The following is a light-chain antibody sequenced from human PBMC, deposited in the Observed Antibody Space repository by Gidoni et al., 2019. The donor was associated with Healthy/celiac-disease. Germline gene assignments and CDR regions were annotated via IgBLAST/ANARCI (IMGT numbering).Light chain of an antibody. CDR3: CSYAGSSTVYV. Sequence: QSTLTQPASVAGSPGQEITISCTGTSSDVVRYNLVSWYQQHPGKAPKLMIYEGRKRPSGVSNRSSCSKSGNTASLTISGLQAEDEADYYCCSYAGSSTVYVFGPGTKVTVL. CDR1: SSDVVRYNL. J-gene: IGLJ1*01. CDR2: EGR. V-gene: IGLV2-23*01.